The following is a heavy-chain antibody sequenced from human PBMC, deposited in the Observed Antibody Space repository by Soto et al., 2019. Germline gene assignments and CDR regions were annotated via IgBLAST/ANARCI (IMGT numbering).Heavy chain of an antibody. CDR3: ARDKSTGLFDY. CDR1: GGSFSGYY. CDR2: INHSGSN. Sequence: QVQLQQWGAGLLKPSETLSLTCAVYGGSFSGYYWTWIRQPPGTGLEWIGEINHSGSNNYNPSLKSRLTISVDTPKNHFSPKLTSVTAADTDVYYCARDKSTGLFDYWGQGTLVTVSS. D-gene: IGHD2-8*02. V-gene: IGHV4-34*01. J-gene: IGHJ4*02.